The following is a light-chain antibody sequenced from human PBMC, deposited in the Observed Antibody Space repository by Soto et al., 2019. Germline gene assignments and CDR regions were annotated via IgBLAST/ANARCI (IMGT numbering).Light chain of an antibody. CDR2: GAS. V-gene: IGKV3-15*01. CDR3: QQYDNRRT. CDR1: QSVGTN. Sequence: EIVLTQSPATLCLFVWDRDTFSCRASQSVGTNLAWYRQKSGQAPSLLIYGASARAPGIPARFSGSGSGTEFTLTISSLQSEDFAVYYCQQYDNRRTFGQGTKV. J-gene: IGKJ1*01.